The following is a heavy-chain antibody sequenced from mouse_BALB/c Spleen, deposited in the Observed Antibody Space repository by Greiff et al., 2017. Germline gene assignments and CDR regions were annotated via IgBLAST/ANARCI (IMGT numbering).Heavy chain of an antibody. CDR1: GFTFSSYT. Sequence: EVQLVESGGGLVKPGGSLKLSCAASGFTFSSYTMSWVRQTPEKRLEWVATISSGGSYTYYPDSVKGRFTISRDNAKNTLYLQMSSLKSEDTAMYYCTRATVVYFDYWGQGTTLTVSS. J-gene: IGHJ2*01. CDR2: ISSGGSYT. D-gene: IGHD1-1*01. V-gene: IGHV5-6-4*01. CDR3: TRATVVYFDY.